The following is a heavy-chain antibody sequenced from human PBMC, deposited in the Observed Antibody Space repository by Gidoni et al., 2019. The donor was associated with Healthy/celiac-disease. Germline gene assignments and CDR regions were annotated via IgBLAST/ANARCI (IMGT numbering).Heavy chain of an antibody. CDR1: GYSFTSYW. CDR3: ASGGWATGITDNADAFDI. Sequence: EVQLVQSGAEVKKPWESLRISCKGSGYSFTSYWISWVRQMPGKGLEWMGRIDPSDSYTNYSPSFQGHVTISADKSISTAYLQWSSLKASDTAMYYCASGGWATGITDNADAFDIWGQGTMVTVSS. J-gene: IGHJ3*02. CDR2: IDPSDSYT. D-gene: IGHD1-20*01. V-gene: IGHV5-10-1*03.